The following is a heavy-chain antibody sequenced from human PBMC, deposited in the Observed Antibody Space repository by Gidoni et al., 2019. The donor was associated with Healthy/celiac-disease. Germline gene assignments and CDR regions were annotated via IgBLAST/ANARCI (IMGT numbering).Heavy chain of an antibody. J-gene: IGHJ3*02. CDR3: ARAVYYYDSSGYYYHDAFDI. Sequence: EVQLVESGGGLVQPGGSLRLSCAASGFPFSDHSMDWVRQAPGKGLEWVGRTRNKANSYTTEYAASVKGRFTISRDDSKNSLYLQMNSLKTEDTAVYYCARAVYYYDSSGYYYHDAFDIWGQGTMVTVSS. V-gene: IGHV3-72*01. CDR2: TRNKANSYTT. CDR1: GFPFSDHS. D-gene: IGHD3-22*01.